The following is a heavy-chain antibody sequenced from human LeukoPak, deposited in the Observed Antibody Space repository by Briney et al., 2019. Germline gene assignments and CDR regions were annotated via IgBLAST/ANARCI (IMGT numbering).Heavy chain of an antibody. J-gene: IGHJ4*02. V-gene: IGHV3-9*01. Sequence: GRSLRLSCAASGFTFDDYAMHWVRQAPGKGLEWVSGISWNSGSIGYADSVKGRFTISRDNAKNSLYLQMNSLRAEDTALYYCARTTYYYDSSVLRSYYFDYWGQGTLVTVSS. CDR1: GFTFDDYA. CDR2: ISWNSGSI. D-gene: IGHD3-22*01. CDR3: ARTTYYYDSSVLRSYYFDY.